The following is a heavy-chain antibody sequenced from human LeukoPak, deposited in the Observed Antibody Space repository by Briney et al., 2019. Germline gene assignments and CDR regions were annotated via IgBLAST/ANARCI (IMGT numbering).Heavy chain of an antibody. CDR3: ARRVVVTAILRHYYYMDV. D-gene: IGHD2-21*02. CDR1: GGSFSGYY. Sequence: KASETLSLTCAVYGGSFSGYYWSWIRQPPGKGLEWIGEINHSGSTNYNPSLKSRVTISVDTSKNQFSLKLSSVTAADTAVYYCARRVVVTAILRHYYYMDVWGKGTTVTVSS. V-gene: IGHV4-34*01. J-gene: IGHJ6*03. CDR2: INHSGST.